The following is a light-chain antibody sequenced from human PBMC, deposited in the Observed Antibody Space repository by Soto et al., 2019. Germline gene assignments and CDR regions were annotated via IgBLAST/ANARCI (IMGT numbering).Light chain of an antibody. J-gene: IGLJ3*02. CDR1: RSNIGRNT. CDR2: SNN. V-gene: IGLV1-44*01. CDR3: AVWDDSLNGRV. Sequence: QSVLTQPPSASGTPGQRVTISCSGSRSNIGRNTVNWYQQLPGTAPKLLMYSNNQRPSGVPDRFSGSKSGTSASLAISGLQSEDEADYYCAVWDDSLNGRVFGGGTKLTVL.